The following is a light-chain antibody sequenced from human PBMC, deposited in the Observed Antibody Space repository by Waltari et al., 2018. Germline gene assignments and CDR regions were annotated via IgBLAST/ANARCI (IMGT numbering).Light chain of an antibody. J-gene: IGLJ2*01. V-gene: IGLV1-44*01. CDR2: SMH. Sequence: QSVLTQPPSASGTPGQRVTISCSGSSSNIGSNTVHWYQQLPGTAPTLLIFSMHPGPSGVPGRCSGSTSGPSASLAISGLQSDEEAEYFCATRDDSLNGLRFGGGTKLTVL. CDR3: ATRDDSLNGLR. CDR1: SSNIGSNT.